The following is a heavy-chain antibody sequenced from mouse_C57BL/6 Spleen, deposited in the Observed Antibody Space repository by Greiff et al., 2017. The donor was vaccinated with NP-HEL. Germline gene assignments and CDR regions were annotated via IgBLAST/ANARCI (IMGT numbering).Heavy chain of an antibody. Sequence: QVQLQQPGAELVKPGASVKLSCKASGYTFTSYWMHWVKQRPGQGLEWIGMIHPNSGSTNYNEKFKSKATLTVDKSSSTAYMQLSSLTSEESAVYYCARSAITTVVATNYFDYWGQGTTLTVSS. D-gene: IGHD1-1*01. J-gene: IGHJ2*01. CDR2: IHPNSGST. CDR1: GYTFTSYW. V-gene: IGHV1-64*01. CDR3: ARSAITTVVATNYFDY.